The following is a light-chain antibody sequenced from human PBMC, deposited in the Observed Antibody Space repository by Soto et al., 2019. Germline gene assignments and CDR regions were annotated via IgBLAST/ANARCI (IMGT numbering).Light chain of an antibody. CDR3: QSYDSSLSGYV. J-gene: IGLJ1*01. CDR1: SSNIGAGYD. V-gene: IGLV1-40*01. CDR2: GNS. Sequence: HSVLTQPPSVSGAPGQRVTISCTGSSSNIGAGYDVHWYQQLPGTAPKLLIYGNSNRPSGAPDRFSGSKSGTSASLAITGLQAEDEADYYCQSYDSSLSGYVFGTGTKVTVL.